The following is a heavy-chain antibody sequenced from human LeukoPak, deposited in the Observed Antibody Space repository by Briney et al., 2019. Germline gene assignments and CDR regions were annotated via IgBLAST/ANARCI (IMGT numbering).Heavy chain of an antibody. CDR2: IDARSGAT. CDR3: ARDPFYEEVKEYGMDV. D-gene: IGHD2/OR15-2a*01. V-gene: IGHV1-2*02. J-gene: IGHJ6*02. Sequence: ASVKVSCMASGYNFAGYYMNWVRQAPGQGLEWMGWIDARSGATNYGQKFQGRIIMTRDTSISTAYMELSSLTSDDTAVYYCARDPFYEEVKEYGMDVWGQGTTVSVSS. CDR1: GYNFAGYY.